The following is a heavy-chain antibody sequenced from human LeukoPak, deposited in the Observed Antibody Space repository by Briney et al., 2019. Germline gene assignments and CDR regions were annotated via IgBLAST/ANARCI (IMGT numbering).Heavy chain of an antibody. CDR3: ARVDWNYNFDY. CDR2: IYHRGSI. D-gene: IGHD1-7*01. CDR1: GGSINSNYY. J-gene: IGHJ4*02. Sequence: PSVTLSLTSTGSGGSINSNYYWSWLRQPPAKGLEWIGYIYHRGSIYSNPSLRSRITMSIDMSKNQFSLNVTSVTAADGAVYYCARVDWNYNFDYWGQGTLVTVSS. V-gene: IGHV4-28*05.